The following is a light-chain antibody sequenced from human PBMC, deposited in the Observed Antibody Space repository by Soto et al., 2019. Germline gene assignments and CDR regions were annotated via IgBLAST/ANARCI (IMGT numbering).Light chain of an antibody. CDR1: NSNIGGNS. CDR2: DND. V-gene: IGLV1-44*01. Sequence: QSVLTQPPSASGTPGQRVTISCSGSNSNIGGNSVNWYQHLPGTAPKLLIYDNDQRPSGVPERFSGSKSGTSASLAISGLQSADEAYYYCASWDDSLNGWVFGGGTKLTVL. CDR3: ASWDDSLNGWV. J-gene: IGLJ3*02.